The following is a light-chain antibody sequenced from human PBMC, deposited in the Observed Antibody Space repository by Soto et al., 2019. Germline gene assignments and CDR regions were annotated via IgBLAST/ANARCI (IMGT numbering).Light chain of an antibody. CDR1: QSISSW. CDR3: QHYNGYPYT. CDR2: DAS. J-gene: IGKJ2*01. V-gene: IGKV1-5*01. Sequence: DIQMTHSPSTLSASVGDRVTITCRASQSISSWLAWYQQKPGKAPQLLIYDASRVKTGVPSRFTASGSGTEFTLTINTLQADDSATYFCQHYNGYPYTFGPGTKVDIK.